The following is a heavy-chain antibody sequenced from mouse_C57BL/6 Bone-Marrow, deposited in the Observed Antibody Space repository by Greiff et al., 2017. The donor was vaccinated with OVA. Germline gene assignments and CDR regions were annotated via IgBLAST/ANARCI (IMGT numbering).Heavy chain of an antibody. Sequence: EVQLVEPEGGLVKPGSSMKLSCTASGFTFSDYYMAWVRQVPEKGLEWVANINYDGSSTYYLDSLKNRFIISRDNAKNILYLQMSSLKSEETATDYRAKDTAHDRDWYFEDWGTGTTVTVSS. D-gene: IGHD1-3*01. CDR1: GFTFSDYY. CDR3: AKDTAHDRDWYFED. V-gene: IGHV5-16*01. J-gene: IGHJ1*03. CDR2: INYDGSST.